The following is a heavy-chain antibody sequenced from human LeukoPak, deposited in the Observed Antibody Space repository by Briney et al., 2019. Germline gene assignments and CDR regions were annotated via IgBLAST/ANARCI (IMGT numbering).Heavy chain of an antibody. CDR1: GGSFSGYY. D-gene: IGHD1-7*01. V-gene: IGHV4-34*01. CDR3: ARARTREFDD. CDR2: INHSGRT. J-gene: IGHJ4*02. Sequence: PSETLSLTFAVYGGSFSGYYWSWIRQPPGKGLEWVGEINHSGRTNYNPSLKSRVTISVDTSNNQFSLKLSSVTAPGRAVHYFARARTREFDDWGQGTLVTVSS.